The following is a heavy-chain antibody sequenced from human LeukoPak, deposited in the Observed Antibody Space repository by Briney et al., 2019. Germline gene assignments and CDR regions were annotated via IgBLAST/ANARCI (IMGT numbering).Heavy chain of an antibody. Sequence: SETLSLTCTVSGGSISSSSYYWGWIRQPPGKGLEWIGSIYYSGSTYYNPSLKSRVTISADTSKNQFSLKLSSVTAADTAVYYCARGTPYYDSSGYYYFDYWGQGTLVTVSS. CDR3: ARGTPYYDSSGYYYFDY. CDR2: IYYSGST. D-gene: IGHD3-22*01. V-gene: IGHV4-39*01. J-gene: IGHJ4*02. CDR1: GGSISSSSYY.